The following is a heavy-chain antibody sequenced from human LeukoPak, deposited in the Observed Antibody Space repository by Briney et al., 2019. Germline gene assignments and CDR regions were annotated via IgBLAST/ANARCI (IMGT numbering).Heavy chain of an antibody. J-gene: IGHJ4*02. CDR1: GFTLTNAW. Sequence: PGGSLRLSCAASGFTLTNAWMSWVRQAPGKGLEWVGRIKRKSDGGTTDYAAPVKGRFTISTDDSKNTLYLQMNSLKTEDTAVYYCITDERRVTHAFDYWGQGTLVTVSS. CDR2: IKRKSDGGTT. V-gene: IGHV3-15*01. CDR3: ITDERRVTHAFDY. D-gene: IGHD5-18*01.